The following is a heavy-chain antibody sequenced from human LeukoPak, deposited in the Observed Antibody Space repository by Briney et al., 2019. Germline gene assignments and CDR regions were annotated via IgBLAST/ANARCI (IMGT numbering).Heavy chain of an antibody. Sequence: PGGSLRLSCAASGFTFSSYAMSWVRQAPGKGLEWVSAISGSGGSTYYADSVKGRFTISRDNSKNTLYLQMNSLRAEDTAVYYCAKDGPGPSQLLGEQTFDYWGQGTLVTVSS. J-gene: IGHJ4*02. CDR1: GFTFSSYA. D-gene: IGHD2-2*01. CDR3: AKDGPGPSQLLGEQTFDY. CDR2: ISGSGGST. V-gene: IGHV3-23*01.